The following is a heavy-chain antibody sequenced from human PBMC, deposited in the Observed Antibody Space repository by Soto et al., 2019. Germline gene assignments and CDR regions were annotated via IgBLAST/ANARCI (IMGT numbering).Heavy chain of an antibody. V-gene: IGHV3-73*01. J-gene: IGHJ5*02. CDR1: GFNFSGSP. Sequence: GGSLRLSCAASGFNFSGSPIHWVRQASGKGLEWVGRIRSKAYSYATVYTASVKGRFTISRDDSKNTAYLQMNSLKTDDTAVYYCTFITGTYPAWGQGTLVTVSS. D-gene: IGHD1-20*01. CDR2: IRSKAYSYAT. CDR3: TFITGTYPA.